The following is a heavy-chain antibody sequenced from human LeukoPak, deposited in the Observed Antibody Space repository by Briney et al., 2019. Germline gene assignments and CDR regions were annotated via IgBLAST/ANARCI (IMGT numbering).Heavy chain of an antibody. Sequence: GGSRRLSCAAAGFTFGGAGMYWGCQAYGKGLEWVGRIRSKASSYATAYAASVKGRFTISIDDSKNTPYLQMNSLKTEDTAVYYCTRHLVGATTTSYFDYWGQGTLVTVSS. J-gene: IGHJ4*02. CDR1: GFTFGGAG. D-gene: IGHD1-26*01. CDR3: TRHLVGATTTSYFDY. V-gene: IGHV3-73*01. CDR2: IRSKASSYAT.